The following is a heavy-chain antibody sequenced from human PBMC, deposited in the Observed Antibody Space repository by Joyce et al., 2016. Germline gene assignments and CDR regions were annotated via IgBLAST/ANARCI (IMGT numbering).Heavy chain of an antibody. J-gene: IGHJ2*01. Sequence: EVQLVESGGGLIQPGGSLRLSCAASGFTVNSDYISWVRQAPGKGLEGVSIIYRGGETYYADSVKGRFTVSRDNSKNTAHLQMNSLRAEDTAVFYCARATVAGFNYYFDLWGRGTLVTVSS. CDR1: GFTVNSDY. CDR2: IYRGGET. D-gene: IGHD6-19*01. V-gene: IGHV3-53*01. CDR3: ARATVAGFNYYFDL.